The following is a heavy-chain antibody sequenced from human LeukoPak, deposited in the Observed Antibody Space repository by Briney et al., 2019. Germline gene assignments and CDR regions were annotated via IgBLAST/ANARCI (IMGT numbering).Heavy chain of an antibody. CDR1: GFTFSSYA. CDR2: ISYDGSNK. J-gene: IGHJ4*02. Sequence: GGSLRLSCAASGFTFSSYAMHWVRQAPGKGLEWVAVISYDGSNKYYADSVKGRFTISRDNSKNTLYLQMNSLRAEDTAVYYCARGYGGNPFDYWGQGTLVTVSS. CDR3: ARGYGGNPFDY. D-gene: IGHD4-23*01. V-gene: IGHV3-30-3*01.